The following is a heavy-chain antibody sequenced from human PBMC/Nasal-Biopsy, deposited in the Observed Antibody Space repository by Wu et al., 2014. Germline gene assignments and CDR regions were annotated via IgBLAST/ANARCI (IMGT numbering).Heavy chain of an antibody. CDR1: GSTLSSYA. Sequence: VKVSCKASGSTLSSYAISWVRQAPGQGLEWMGGIITFFGATNYAEKFQGRVTMTSDTSNSTVYMELSSLTFDDMAVYYCARGRVGWVMGKESVATGMDYWGPGNPGQRHP. CDR2: IITFFGAT. CDR3: ARGRVGWVMGKESVATGMDY. V-gene: IGHV1-69*05. D-gene: IGHD3-16*01. J-gene: IGHJ4*02.